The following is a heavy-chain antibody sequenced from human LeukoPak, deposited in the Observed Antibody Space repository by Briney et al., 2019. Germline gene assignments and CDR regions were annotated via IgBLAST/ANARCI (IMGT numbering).Heavy chain of an antibody. J-gene: IGHJ4*02. D-gene: IGHD3-3*01. CDR3: ARADNYDFWSGYYISTGFDY. V-gene: IGHV3-30*02. CDR1: GFTFSSYG. Sequence: GGSLRLSCAASGFTFSSYGMHWVRQAPGKGLGWVAFIRYDGSNKYYADSVKGRFTISRDNSKNTLYLQMNSLRAEDTAVYYCARADNYDFWSGYYISTGFDYWGQGTLVTVSS. CDR2: IRYDGSNK.